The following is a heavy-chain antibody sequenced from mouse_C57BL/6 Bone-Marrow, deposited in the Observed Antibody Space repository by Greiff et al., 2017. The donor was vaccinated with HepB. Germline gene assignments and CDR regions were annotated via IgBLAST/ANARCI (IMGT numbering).Heavy chain of an antibody. J-gene: IGHJ3*01. V-gene: IGHV2-9-1*01. CDR1: GFSLTSYA. CDR2: IWTGGGT. CDR3: ARSLLRGSWFAY. D-gene: IGHD2-10*01. Sequence: VQLQQSGPGLVAPSQTLSITCTVSGFSLTSYAISWVRQPPGKGLEWLGVIWTGGGTNYNSALKSRLSISKDNSKSQVFLKMNSLQTDDTARYYCARSLLRGSWFAYWGQGTLVTVSA.